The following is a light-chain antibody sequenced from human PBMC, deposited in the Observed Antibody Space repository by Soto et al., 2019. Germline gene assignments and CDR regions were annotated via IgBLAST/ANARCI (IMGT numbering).Light chain of an antibody. CDR1: QSLSSIY. CDR3: QQYNNWPWT. CDR2: GAS. V-gene: IGKV3-15*01. J-gene: IGKJ1*01. Sequence: EIVLTQSPGTLSLSPGQGATLSCRASQSLSSIYLAWYQQKPGQAPRLLIHGASTRATGFPARFSGSGSGTDFTLTISSLQSEDFAIYYCQQYNNWPWTFGQGTKVDIK.